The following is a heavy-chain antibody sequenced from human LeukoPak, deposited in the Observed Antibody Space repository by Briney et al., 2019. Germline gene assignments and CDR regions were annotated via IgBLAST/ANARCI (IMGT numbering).Heavy chain of an antibody. CDR2: IYYSGST. J-gene: IGHJ3*02. V-gene: IGHV4-61*01. Sequence: SETLSLTCTVSGGSISSTRYFWGWIRQPPGKGLEWIGYIYYSGSTNYNPSLKSRVTISVDTSKNQFSLKLSSVTAADTAVYYCAREDSGGAAARVAWHAFDIWGQGTMVTVSS. D-gene: IGHD6-13*01. CDR1: GGSISSTRYF. CDR3: AREDSGGAAARVAWHAFDI.